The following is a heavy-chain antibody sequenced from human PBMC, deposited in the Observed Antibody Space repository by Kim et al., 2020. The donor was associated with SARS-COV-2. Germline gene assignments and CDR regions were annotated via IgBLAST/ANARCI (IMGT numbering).Heavy chain of an antibody. CDR1: GFTFDDYA. D-gene: IGHD6-13*01. CDR3: AKNRGFPQQLVPDFDY. Sequence: GGSLRLSCAASGFTFDDYAMHWVRQAPGKGLEWVSGISWNSGSIGYADSVKGRFTISRDNAKNSLYLQMNSLRAEDTALYYCAKNRGFPQQLVPDFDYWGQGTLVTVSA. CDR2: ISWNSGSI. V-gene: IGHV3-9*01. J-gene: IGHJ4*02.